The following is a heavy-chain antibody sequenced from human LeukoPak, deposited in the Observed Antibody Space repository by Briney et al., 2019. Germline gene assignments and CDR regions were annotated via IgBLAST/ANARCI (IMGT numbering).Heavy chain of an antibody. CDR3: ARGLLSRY. J-gene: IGHJ4*02. V-gene: IGHV4-34*01. CDR1: GGSLSGYY. Sequence: SETLSLTCAVYGGSLSGYYWSWIRQPPGKGLQWIGEVSHSGATNTIPSLKNRVTMSVDTSKDQFSLNLSSVTAADTAVYFCARGLLSRYWGQGILVTVSS. CDR2: VSHSGAT.